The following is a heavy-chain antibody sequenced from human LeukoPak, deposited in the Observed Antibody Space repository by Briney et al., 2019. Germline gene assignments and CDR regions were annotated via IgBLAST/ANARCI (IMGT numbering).Heavy chain of an antibody. CDR3: ARDNPSPHDYGDSEGFDY. CDR1: GFIFSSHS. CDR2: ISSSSSYI. J-gene: IGHJ4*02. Sequence: KPGGSLRLSCAASGFIFSSHSMNWVRQAPGKGLEWVSCISSSSSYIHYADSVKGRFTISRDNAKNSLYLEMNSLRAEDTAVYYCARDNPSPHDYGDSEGFDYWGQGTLVTVSS. V-gene: IGHV3-21*06. D-gene: IGHD4-17*01.